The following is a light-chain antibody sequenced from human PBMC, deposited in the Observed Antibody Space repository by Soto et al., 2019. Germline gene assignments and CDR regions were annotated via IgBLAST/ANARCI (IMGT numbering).Light chain of an antibody. CDR2: DAS. Sequence: DIQMTQSPSTLSASVGARVTITCRASQSISSWLAWYQQKPGTAPKLLIYDASSLESGVPSRFSGSGSGTEFTLTISSLQPDDFETYYCQQYNSYATFGQGTKVEIK. CDR3: QQYNSYAT. V-gene: IGKV1-5*01. J-gene: IGKJ1*01. CDR1: QSISSW.